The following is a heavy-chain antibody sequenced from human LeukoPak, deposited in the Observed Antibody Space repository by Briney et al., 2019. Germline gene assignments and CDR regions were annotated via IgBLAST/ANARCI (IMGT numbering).Heavy chain of an antibody. CDR1: GGSISSSSYY. CDR3: ARQGRFSSGWAFDY. D-gene: IGHD6-19*01. Sequence: PSETLSLTCIVPGGSISSSSYYWGWIRQPPGKGLEWIGSIYYSGSTYYNPSLKSRVTISVDTSKNQFSLKLSSVTAADTAVYYCARQGRFSSGWAFDYWGQGTLVTVSS. CDR2: IYYSGST. J-gene: IGHJ4*02. V-gene: IGHV4-39*01.